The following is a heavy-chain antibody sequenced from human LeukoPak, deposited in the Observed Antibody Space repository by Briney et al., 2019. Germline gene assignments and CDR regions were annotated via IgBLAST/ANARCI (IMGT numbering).Heavy chain of an antibody. D-gene: IGHD4-17*01. V-gene: IGHV3-21*01. CDR2: ISSGSSAI. CDR3: ARGHTAVTRHFDF. CDR1: GFTFTTYS. J-gene: IGHJ4*02. Sequence: GGSLRLSCEASGFTFTTYSMTWVRQAPGKGLEWVSIISSGSSAIFSADALKGRFAISRDDAKNLLYLDMNSLRAEDTAVYFCARGHTAVTRHFDFWGQGTLVTVSS.